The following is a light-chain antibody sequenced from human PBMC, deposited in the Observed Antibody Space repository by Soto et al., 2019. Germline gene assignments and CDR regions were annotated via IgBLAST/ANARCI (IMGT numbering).Light chain of an antibody. Sequence: QLVLTQPASVSGSPGQSITISCTGTSSDVGGYNYVSWYQQHPGKAPKLMIYEVSNRPSGLSNRFSGSKSGSTASLTISGLQAEDEADYYCTSYTSSTSWVFGGGTKVTVL. CDR3: TSYTSSTSWV. J-gene: IGLJ3*02. CDR2: EVS. V-gene: IGLV2-14*01. CDR1: SSDVGGYNY.